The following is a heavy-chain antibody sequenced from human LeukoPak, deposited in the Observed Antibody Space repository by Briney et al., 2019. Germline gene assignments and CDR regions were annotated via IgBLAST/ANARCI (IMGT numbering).Heavy chain of an antibody. CDR2: IANDGRDK. J-gene: IGHJ4*02. V-gene: IGHV3-30*18. CDR1: GFTFSDYG. Sequence: SGGSLRLSCAASGFTFSDYGMHWVRQAPGKGLEWVAVIANDGRDKKYADSVRGRFTISRDNSKNTVYLQMNSLRAEDTAVFYCVKDMKIKAAGYYFDYWGQGTLVTVS. D-gene: IGHD6-13*01. CDR3: VKDMKIKAAGYYFDY.